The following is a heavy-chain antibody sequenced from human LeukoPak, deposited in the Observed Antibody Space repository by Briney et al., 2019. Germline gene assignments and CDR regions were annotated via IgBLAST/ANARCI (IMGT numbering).Heavy chain of an antibody. CDR2: ISTNSDST. V-gene: IGHV3-23*01. CDR3: ASGLYGGLFDN. D-gene: IGHD4/OR15-4a*01. J-gene: IGHJ4*02. CDR1: AFTFSNYA. Sequence: SGGSLRLSCTSAFTFSNYAMNWVRQAPGKGLEWISDISTNSDSTYHIDSVRGRFTISRDNAKNTLYLQMNSLRADDTAVYYCASGLYGGLFDNWGQGTLVTVSS.